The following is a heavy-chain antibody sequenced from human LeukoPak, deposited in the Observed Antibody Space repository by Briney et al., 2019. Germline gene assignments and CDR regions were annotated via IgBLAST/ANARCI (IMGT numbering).Heavy chain of an antibody. CDR2: IKEDGSQK. Sequence: GGSLRLSCVGALGSHWMGWVRQAPGKGLEWVANIKEDGSQKYYMDSVKGRFTISRDNAKSSLFLQMNNLRVEDTAAYYCTRDQTWGQGTLVTVSS. CDR3: TRDQT. J-gene: IGHJ4*02. CDR1: LGSHW. V-gene: IGHV3-7*01.